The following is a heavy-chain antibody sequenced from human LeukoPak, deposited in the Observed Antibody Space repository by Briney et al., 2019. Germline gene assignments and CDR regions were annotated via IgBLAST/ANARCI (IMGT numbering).Heavy chain of an antibody. CDR3: TREAILDY. Sequence: EWVGRIRSKANSYATAYAASVKGRFTISRDDSKNTAYLQMNSLKTEDTAVYYCTREAILDYWGQGTLVTVSS. V-gene: IGHV3-73*01. J-gene: IGHJ4*02. CDR2: IRSKANSYAT. D-gene: IGHD5-18*01.